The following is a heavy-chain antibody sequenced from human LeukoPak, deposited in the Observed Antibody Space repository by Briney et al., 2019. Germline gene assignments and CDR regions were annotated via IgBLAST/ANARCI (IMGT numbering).Heavy chain of an antibody. D-gene: IGHD1-20*01. CDR1: GGSISSGGYY. V-gene: IGHV4-31*03. CDR3: ARDRDSSGRRYFDY. J-gene: IGHJ4*02. Sequence: PSQTLSLTCTVSGGSISSGGYYWSWIRQHPGKGLERIGYIYYSGSTYYNPSLKSRVTISVDTSKNQFSLKLSSVTAADTAVYYCARDRDSSGRRYFDYWGQGTLVTVSS. CDR2: IYYSGST.